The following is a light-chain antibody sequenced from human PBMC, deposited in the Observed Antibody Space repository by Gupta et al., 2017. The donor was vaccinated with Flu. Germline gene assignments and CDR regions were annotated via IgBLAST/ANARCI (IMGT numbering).Light chain of an antibody. CDR1: SSNIGNEF. V-gene: IGLV1-51*02. Sequence: QSLLTQPPSVSAAPGQRVTTSCSGSSSNIGNEFVSWYQPFPGTVPKLLIYEDNKRPSGIPDRFSGSKSGTSATLGIAGLQTGDEADYYCITWDDSLNSGVFGGGTKVTVL. CDR3: ITWDDSLNSGV. J-gene: IGLJ3*02. CDR2: EDN.